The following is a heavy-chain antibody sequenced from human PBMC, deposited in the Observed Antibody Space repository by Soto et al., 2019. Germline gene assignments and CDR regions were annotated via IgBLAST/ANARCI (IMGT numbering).Heavy chain of an antibody. D-gene: IGHD4-17*01. CDR2: IYHSGST. Sequence: SETLSLTCAVSGGSISSSNWWSWVRQPPGKGLEWIGEIYHSGSTNYNPSLKSRVTISVDKSKNQFSLKRSSVTAADTAVYYCARDHGDGVNPRYAFDIWGQGTMVTVSS. CDR3: ARDHGDGVNPRYAFDI. CDR1: GGSISSSNW. V-gene: IGHV4-4*02. J-gene: IGHJ3*02.